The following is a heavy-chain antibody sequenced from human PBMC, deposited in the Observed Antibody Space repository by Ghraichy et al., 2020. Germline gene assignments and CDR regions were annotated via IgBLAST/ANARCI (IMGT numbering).Heavy chain of an antibody. J-gene: IGHJ4*02. Sequence: GGSLRLSCTASGFTFSNYLMSWVRQAPGKGLEWVATIRKDGSEKFYLDSVKGRFTISRDNAKDSLSLQMNSLRAEDTAVYYCARRRSDNGWDLDHWGQGTLVTVSS. CDR3: ARRRSDNGWDLDH. V-gene: IGHV3-7*04. CDR1: GFTFSNYL. CDR2: IRKDGSEK. D-gene: IGHD6-19*01.